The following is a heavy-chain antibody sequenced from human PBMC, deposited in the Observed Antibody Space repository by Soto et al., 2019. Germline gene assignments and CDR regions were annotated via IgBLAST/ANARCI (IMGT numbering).Heavy chain of an antibody. V-gene: IGHV4-31*03. CDR2: IYYSGST. CDR1: GGSISSGGSY. J-gene: IGHJ5*02. CDR3: AIKYYDSSGTAADP. D-gene: IGHD3-22*01. Sequence: PSETLSLTCTVSGGSISSGGSYWRWIRQHPGKGPAWIGYIYYSGSTYYNPSLTSRVTISVDTSKNQFSLKLSSVTAADTAVHYCAIKYYDSSGTAADPWGQGNLVTVSS.